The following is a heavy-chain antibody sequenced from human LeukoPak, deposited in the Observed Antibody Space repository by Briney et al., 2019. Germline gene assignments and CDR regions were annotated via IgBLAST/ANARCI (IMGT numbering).Heavy chain of an antibody. V-gene: IGHV3-9*01. CDR3: AKTYPDWSVTQGYGMDV. CDR1: GFTFDDYA. CDR2: ISWNSGSI. J-gene: IGHJ6*02. Sequence: GRSLRLSCAASGFTFDDYAMHWVWQAPGKGLEWVLGISWNSGSIGYADSVKGRFTISRDNAKNSLYLQMNSLRAEDTALYYCAKTYPDWSVTQGYGMDVWGQGTTVTVSS. D-gene: IGHD3-9*01.